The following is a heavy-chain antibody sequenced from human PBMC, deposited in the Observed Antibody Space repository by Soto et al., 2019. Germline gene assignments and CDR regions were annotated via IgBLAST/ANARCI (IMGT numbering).Heavy chain of an antibody. Sequence: GGSLRLSCAASGFTFSSYGMHWVRQAPGKGLEWVAVIWYDGSNKYYADSVKGRFTISRDNSKNTLYLQMNSLRAEDTAVYYCAQVLLWFGERYYYGMDVWGQGTTVTVSS. CDR3: AQVLLWFGERYYYGMDV. D-gene: IGHD3-10*01. V-gene: IGHV3-30*02. CDR2: IWYDGSNK. J-gene: IGHJ6*02. CDR1: GFTFSSYG.